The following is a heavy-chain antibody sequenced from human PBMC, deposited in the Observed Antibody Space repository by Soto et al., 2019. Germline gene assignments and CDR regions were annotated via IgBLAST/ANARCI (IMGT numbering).Heavy chain of an antibody. Sequence: LSLTCSVSGGSISRYYWSWIRQPPGKGLEWIGYAYYSGDTGYNPSLKSRVTMAVDTSKSQVSLKLSSVTAADTAVYYCARDRSTYGGGGTGEVKENWFDPWGQGALVTVSS. J-gene: IGHJ5*02. V-gene: IGHV4-59*01. D-gene: IGHD2-8*01. CDR1: GGSISRYY. CDR3: ARDRSTYGGGGTGEVKENWFDP. CDR2: AYYSGDT.